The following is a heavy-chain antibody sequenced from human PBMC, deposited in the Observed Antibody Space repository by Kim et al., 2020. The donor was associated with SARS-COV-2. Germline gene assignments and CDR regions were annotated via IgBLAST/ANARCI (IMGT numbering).Heavy chain of an antibody. V-gene: IGHV3-21*01. D-gene: IGHD3-3*01. CDR2: ITSSSTYM. CDR1: GFTFSIFT. CDR3: ARAQRDANLEWLLFDYY. Sequence: GGSLRLSCAASGFTFSIFTMTWVRQAPGQGLEWVASITSSSTYMYYTDSVKGRFTVSRDNAKDSLYLQMNSLRAEDTAMYYCARAQRDANLEWLLFDYYWGQGTLVTVSS. J-gene: IGHJ4*02.